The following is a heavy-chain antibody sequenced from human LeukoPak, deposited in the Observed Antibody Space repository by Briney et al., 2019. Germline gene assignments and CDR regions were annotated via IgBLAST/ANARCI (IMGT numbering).Heavy chain of an antibody. D-gene: IGHD2-2*01. J-gene: IGHJ6*03. CDR1: GGSISSYY. CDR3: ANTVVVPDYYYMDV. V-gene: IGHV4-59*01. Sequence: SQTLSLTCTVSGGSISSYYWSWIRQPPGKGLEWIGYIYCSGSTNYNPSLKSRVTISVDTSKNQFSLKLSSVTAADTAVYYCANTVVVPDYYYMDVWGKGTTVTVSS. CDR2: IYCSGST.